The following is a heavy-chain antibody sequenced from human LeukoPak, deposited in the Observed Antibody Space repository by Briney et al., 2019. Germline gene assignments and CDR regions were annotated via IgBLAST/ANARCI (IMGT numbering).Heavy chain of an antibody. V-gene: IGHV3-30-3*01. CDR1: GITLRSYA. Sequence: GGPLRLSGGASGITLRSYAMHGVRKAPGKALEGGAVISYDGSNNYDADSVKGRFTITRDNSKNPLYLQMTSLRAEDTAVYYCAREGGDGIVGALRSYMDVWGKGTTVTVSS. CDR2: ISYDGSNN. D-gene: IGHD1-26*01. CDR3: AREGGDGIVGALRSYMDV. J-gene: IGHJ6*03.